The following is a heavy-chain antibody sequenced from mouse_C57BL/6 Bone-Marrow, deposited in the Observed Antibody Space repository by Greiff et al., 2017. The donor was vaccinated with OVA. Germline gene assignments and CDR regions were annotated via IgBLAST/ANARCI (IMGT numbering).Heavy chain of an antibody. CDR1: GYTFTSYW. D-gene: IGHD1-1*01. CDR3: AREGIFTTRAMDY. J-gene: IGHJ4*01. V-gene: IGHV1-53*01. Sequence: VQGVESGTELVKPGASVKLSCKASGYTFTSYWMHWVKQRPGQGLEWIGNINPSNGGTNYNEKFKSKATLTVDKSSSTAYMQLSSLTSEDSAVYYCAREGIFTTRAMDYWGQGTSVTVSS. CDR2: INPSNGGT.